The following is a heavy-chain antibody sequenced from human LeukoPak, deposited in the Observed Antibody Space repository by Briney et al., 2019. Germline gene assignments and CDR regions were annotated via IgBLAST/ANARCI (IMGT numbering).Heavy chain of an antibody. CDR1: GFTFSNYG. CDR2: ISYDGSNK. D-gene: IGHD5-18*01. J-gene: IGHJ4*02. V-gene: IGHV3-33*05. Sequence: PGGSLRLSCATSGFTFSNYGMNWVRQAPGKGLEWVAVISYDGSNKYYADSVKGRFTISRDNSKNTLYLQMNSLRAEDTAVYYCARDPYSYGYFDYWGQGTLVTVSS. CDR3: ARDPYSYGYFDY.